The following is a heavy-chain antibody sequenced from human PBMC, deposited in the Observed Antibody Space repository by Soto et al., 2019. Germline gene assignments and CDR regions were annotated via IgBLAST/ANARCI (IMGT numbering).Heavy chain of an antibody. Sequence: ASVKVSCKASGYTFTSYGISWVRRAPGQGLEWMGWISAYNGNTNYAQKLQGRVTMTTDTSTSTAYMELRSLRSDDTAVYYCARDYYDFWSGYYSQLWFDPWGQGTLVTVSS. CDR2: ISAYNGNT. J-gene: IGHJ5*02. V-gene: IGHV1-18*04. CDR1: GYTFTSYG. CDR3: ARDYYDFWSGYYSQLWFDP. D-gene: IGHD3-3*01.